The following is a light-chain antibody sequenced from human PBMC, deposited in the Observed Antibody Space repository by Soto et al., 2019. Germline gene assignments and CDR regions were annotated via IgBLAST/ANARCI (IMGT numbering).Light chain of an antibody. J-gene: IGKJ4*01. V-gene: IGKV3-20*01. CDR2: GAS. CDR3: QQYGSPSLT. CDR1: QSVSSSY. Sequence: EIVLTQSPGTLSLSPGERATLSCRASQSVSSSYLAWYQQKPGQAPRLLIYGASSRATGIPDRFSGSGSGTDITITISRLEPEDFAVYYCQQYGSPSLTFGGGTKVEIK.